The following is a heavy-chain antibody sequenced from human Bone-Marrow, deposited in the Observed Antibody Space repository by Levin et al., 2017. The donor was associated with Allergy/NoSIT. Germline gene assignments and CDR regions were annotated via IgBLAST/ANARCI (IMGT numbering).Heavy chain of an antibody. D-gene: IGHD6-6*01. CDR1: GGSISSSSYS. J-gene: IGHJ4*02. CDR2: ISYTGST. Sequence: PSETLSLNCHVSGGSISSSSYSWGWIRQSPGKGLEWIGSISYTGSTAYNPSLKSRVTISVDTSKNQFSLRLNSVTAADTAVFYCTRTPHTRAARLKKGYYFDSWGQGTLVTVSS. CDR3: TRTPHTRAARLKKGYYFDS. V-gene: IGHV4-39*01.